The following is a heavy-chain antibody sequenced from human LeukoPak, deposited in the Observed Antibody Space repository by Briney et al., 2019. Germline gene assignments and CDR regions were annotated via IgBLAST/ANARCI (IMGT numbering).Heavy chain of an antibody. CDR2: MNPNSGNT. J-gene: IGHJ5*02. Sequence: ASVKVSCKASGGTFSSYAISWVRQATGQGLEWMGWMNPNSGNTGYAQKFQGRVTMTRDMSTSTDYMELSSLRSEDTAIYYCARDNSVGDNAWWFDPWGQGTLVTVSS. V-gene: IGHV1-8*02. CDR1: GGTFSSYA. D-gene: IGHD1-26*01. CDR3: ARDNSVGDNAWWFDP.